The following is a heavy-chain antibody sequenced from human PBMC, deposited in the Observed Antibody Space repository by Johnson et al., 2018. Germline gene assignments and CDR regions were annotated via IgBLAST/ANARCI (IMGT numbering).Heavy chain of an antibody. D-gene: IGHD3-10*01. CDR3: ARDIGDRAFDI. J-gene: IGHJ3*02. CDR1: GFTFSSYG. V-gene: IGHV3-33*01. Sequence: VQLVESGGGVVQPGRSLRLSCAASGFTFSSYGMHWVRQAPGKGLEWVAVIWYDGSNKYYADSVKGRFTISRDNSKDTLYRQMNSLRAEDTAVDYCARDIGDRAFDIWGQGTMVTVSS. CDR2: IWYDGSNK.